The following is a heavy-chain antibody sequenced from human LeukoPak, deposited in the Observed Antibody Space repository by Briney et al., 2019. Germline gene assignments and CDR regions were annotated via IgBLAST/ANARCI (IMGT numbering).Heavy chain of an antibody. Sequence: SETLSLTCAVSGYSISSGYYWGWIRRPPGKGLEWIGSIYHSGSTYYYPSLKSRVTISVDTSKNQFSLKLSSVTAADTAVYYCARHLYDFWSGYLNWFDPWGQGTLVTVSS. V-gene: IGHV4-38-2*01. CDR2: IYHSGST. CDR3: ARHLYDFWSGYLNWFDP. J-gene: IGHJ5*02. D-gene: IGHD3-3*01. CDR1: GYSISSGYY.